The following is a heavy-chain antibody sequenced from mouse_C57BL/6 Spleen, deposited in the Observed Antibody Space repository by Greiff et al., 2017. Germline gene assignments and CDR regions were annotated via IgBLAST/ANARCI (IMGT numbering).Heavy chain of an antibody. Sequence: EVMLVESGGGLVQPGGSMKLSCVASGFTFSNYWMNWVRQSPEKGLEWVAQIRLKSDNYATHYAESVKGRFTISRDDSKSSVYLQMNNLRAEDTGIYYCTAVHYYGSSYRDYWGQGTTLTVSS. V-gene: IGHV6-3*01. CDR1: GFTFSNYW. CDR3: TAVHYYGSSYRDY. CDR2: IRLKSDNYAT. D-gene: IGHD1-1*01. J-gene: IGHJ2*01.